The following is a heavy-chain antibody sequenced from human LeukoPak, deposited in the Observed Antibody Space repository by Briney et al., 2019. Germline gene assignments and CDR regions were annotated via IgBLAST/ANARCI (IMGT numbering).Heavy chain of an antibody. J-gene: IGHJ4*02. V-gene: IGHV4-61*02. CDR3: AREKEVATRSFDY. D-gene: IGHD6-6*01. CDR2: IYTSGST. Sequence: SQTLSLTCTVSGGSISSGSYYWWSWIRQPAGKGLEWIGRIYTSGSTNYNPSLKSRLTISVDSSKNQFYLKLSSVTAADTAVYYCAREKEVATRSFDYWGQGTLVTVSS. CDR1: GGSISSGSYY.